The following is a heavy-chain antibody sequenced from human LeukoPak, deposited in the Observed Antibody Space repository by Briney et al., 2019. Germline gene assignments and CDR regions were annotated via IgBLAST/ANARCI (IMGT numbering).Heavy chain of an antibody. D-gene: IGHD3-3*01. CDR3: ARESTIFGVVTTDYFDY. CDR2: ISSSSSYI. V-gene: IGHV3-21*01. J-gene: IGHJ4*02. Sequence: PGGSLRLSCAASGFTFSSYSMNWVRQAPGKGLEWVSSISSSSSYIYYADSMKGRFTISRDNAKNSLYLQMNSLRAEDTAVYYCARESTIFGVVTTDYFDYWGQGTLVTVSS. CDR1: GFTFSSYS.